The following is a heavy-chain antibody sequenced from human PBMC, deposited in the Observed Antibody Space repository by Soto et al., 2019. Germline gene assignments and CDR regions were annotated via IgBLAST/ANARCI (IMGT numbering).Heavy chain of an antibody. Sequence: EVQLVQSGPEVKKPGESLKISCETSGYSFRAFFVGWVRQKPGQGLEWMGIINGDDSDTKYNPSFEGHVTISADKSISTVYLQWTGLKASDTAMYYCARGITIEFLDVWGQGTTVIVSS. V-gene: IGHV5-51*01. CDR2: INGDDSDT. CDR3: ARGITIEFLDV. CDR1: GYSFRAFF. J-gene: IGHJ6*02. D-gene: IGHD3-3*01.